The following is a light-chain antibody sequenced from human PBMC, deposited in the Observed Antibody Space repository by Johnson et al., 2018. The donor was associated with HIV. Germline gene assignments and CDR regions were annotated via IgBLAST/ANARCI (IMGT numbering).Light chain of an antibody. CDR1: SSNIGNNY. CDR3: GPWDGSLSAFV. J-gene: IGLJ1*01. Sequence: QSVLTQPPSVSAAPGQKVTISCSGSSSNIGNNYVSWYQQLPGTAPKLLIYDNNKRPSGIPDRFSGSKSGTSATLGITGLQTGDEAEYYCGPWDGSLSAFVFGTGTKVTVL. V-gene: IGLV1-51*01. CDR2: DNN.